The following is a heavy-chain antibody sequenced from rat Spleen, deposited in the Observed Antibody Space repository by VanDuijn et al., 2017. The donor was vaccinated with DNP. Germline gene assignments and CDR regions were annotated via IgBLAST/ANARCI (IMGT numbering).Heavy chain of an antibody. CDR3: ARSKNTYYGSNYGGFAY. D-gene: IGHD1-9*01. CDR1: GYTFTSYF. CDR2: VNTGSGGA. J-gene: IGHJ3*01. V-gene: IGHV1-43*01. Sequence: QIQLQQSGAELAKPGSSVKISCKASGYTFTSYFMTWIKQTTGQGLVYLGYVNTGSGGAYYNEEFKDKATLTVDRSSSTAFMQLSSLTPDDSAVYYCARSKNTYYGSNYGGFAYWGQGTLVTVSS.